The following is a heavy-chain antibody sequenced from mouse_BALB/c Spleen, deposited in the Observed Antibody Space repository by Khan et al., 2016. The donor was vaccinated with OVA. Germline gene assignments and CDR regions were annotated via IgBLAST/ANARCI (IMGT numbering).Heavy chain of an antibody. J-gene: IGHJ3*01. CDR1: GYSITSDYA. CDR2: ITYSGRT. V-gene: IGHV3-2*02. CDR3: SGGRAY. Sequence: EVQLVESGPGLVKPSQSLSLTCTVTGYSITSDYAWNWIRQFPGNRLEWMGYITYSGRTSYTPSPKSRISITRDPSKNPFFLQLNSVTIDDTATYYCSGGRAYWGQGTLVTVSA. D-gene: IGHD3-3*01.